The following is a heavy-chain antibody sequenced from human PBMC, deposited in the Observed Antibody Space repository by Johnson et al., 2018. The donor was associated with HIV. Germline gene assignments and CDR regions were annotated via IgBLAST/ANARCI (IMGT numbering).Heavy chain of an antibody. J-gene: IGHJ3*02. D-gene: IGHD3-16*01. Sequence: QVQLVESGGGLVKPGGSLRLSCVASRLTLSDSYMSWIRQAPGKGLEWVSYIISSTNTIYYADSVKGRFTISRDNAKNSLSLQMNSLRAEDTAVYYCVRDAFDFRDATGRFGGAGFDIWGQGTVVTVSS. V-gene: IGHV3-11*04. CDR2: IISSTNTI. CDR3: VRDAFDFRDATGRFGGAGFDI. CDR1: RLTLSDSY.